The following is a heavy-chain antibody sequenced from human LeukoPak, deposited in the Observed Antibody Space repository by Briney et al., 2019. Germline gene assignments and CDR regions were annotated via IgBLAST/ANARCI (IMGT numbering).Heavy chain of an antibody. CDR2: IYYSGST. CDR3: ARFNYDSSGGNWFDP. V-gene: IGHV4-31*03. J-gene: IGHJ5*02. D-gene: IGHD3-22*01. Sequence: SQTLSLTCTVSGGSISSGGYYWIWIRQHPGKGLEWIGYIYYSGSTYYNPSLKSRVTISVDTSKNQFSLKLSSVTAADTAVYYCARFNYDSSGGNWFDPGAQGTLVTVSS. CDR1: GGSISSGGYY.